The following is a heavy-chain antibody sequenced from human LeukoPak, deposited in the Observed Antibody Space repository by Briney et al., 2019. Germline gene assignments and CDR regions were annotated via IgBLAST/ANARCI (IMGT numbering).Heavy chain of an antibody. CDR1: GFTFSNYA. Sequence: PGGSLRLSCAASGFTFSNYAMHWVRQAPGKGLEWVAVISYDGTNKYYADSVKGRFTISRDNSKNTMYLQMNSLRAEDTAMYYCARDRGAAFDPWGQGTLVTVSS. CDR3: ARDRGAAFDP. D-gene: IGHD3-10*01. CDR2: ISYDGTNK. J-gene: IGHJ5*02. V-gene: IGHV3-30-3*01.